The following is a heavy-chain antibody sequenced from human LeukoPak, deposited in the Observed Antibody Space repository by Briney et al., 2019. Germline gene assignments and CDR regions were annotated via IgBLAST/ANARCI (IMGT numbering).Heavy chain of an antibody. Sequence: SETLSLTCTVTGGSISSSSYYWSWIRQPPGKGLEWIGEINHSGSTNYNPSLKSRVTISVDTSKNQFSLKLSSVTAADTAVYYCARGDRIAVTGTDGYFDYWGQGTLVTVSS. D-gene: IGHD6-19*01. CDR2: INHSGST. CDR1: GGSISSSSYY. V-gene: IGHV4-39*07. CDR3: ARGDRIAVTGTDGYFDY. J-gene: IGHJ4*01.